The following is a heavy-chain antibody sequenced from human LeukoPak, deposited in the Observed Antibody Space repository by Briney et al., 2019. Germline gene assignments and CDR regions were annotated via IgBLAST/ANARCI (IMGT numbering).Heavy chain of an antibody. CDR2: MNPNSGNT. D-gene: IGHD2-2*01. CDR1: GGTLSSYA. V-gene: IGHV1-8*03. J-gene: IGHJ4*02. CDR3: ARAIPPPHCTTITCFKPFDY. Sequence: ASVKVSCKASGGTLSSYAINWVRQATGQGLEWMGWMNPNSGNTGYAQKFQGRVTFTRNTSISTAYMDLSSLISEDTAVYYCARAIPPPHCTTITCFKPFDYWGQGTLVTVSS.